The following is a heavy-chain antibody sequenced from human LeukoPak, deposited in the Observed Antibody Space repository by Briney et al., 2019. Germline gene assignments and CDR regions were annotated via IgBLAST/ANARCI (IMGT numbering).Heavy chain of an antibody. V-gene: IGHV1-2*06. J-gene: IGHJ4*01. CDR3: AREGSGYTYGRGSYFDY. CDR2: INPNSGDT. CDR1: GYTLTVYY. Sequence: ASVKVSCKASGYTLTVYYIHWVRQAPGQGLGWMGRINPNSGDTNFAQKFQGRATMTRDTSISTAYMDLSGLRPDDTAVYYCAREGSGYTYGRGSYFDYWGHGILVTVSS. D-gene: IGHD5-18*01.